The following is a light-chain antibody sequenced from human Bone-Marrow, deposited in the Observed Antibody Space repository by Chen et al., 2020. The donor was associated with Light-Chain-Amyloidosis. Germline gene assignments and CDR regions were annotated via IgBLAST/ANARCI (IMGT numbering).Light chain of an antibody. J-gene: IGLJ2*01. V-gene: IGLV3-21*02. CDR1: NIGSTS. CDR2: DDS. CDR3: QTWGTGYVV. Sequence: SYVLTQPSSVSVGPGQTATIACGGNNIGSTSVHWYQQTPGQAPLLVVYDDSDRPSGIPERLSGSNSGNTATLTISRVEAGDEADYYCQTWGTGYVVFGGGTKLTVL.